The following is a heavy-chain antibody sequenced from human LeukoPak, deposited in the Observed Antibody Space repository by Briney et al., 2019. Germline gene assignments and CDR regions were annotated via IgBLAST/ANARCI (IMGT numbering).Heavy chain of an antibody. CDR1: GFTFGDYA. D-gene: IGHD2-21*02. J-gene: IGHJ4*02. CDR2: IRSKAYGGTT. V-gene: IGHV3-49*04. Sequence: GGSLRLSCTASGFTFGDYAMSWVRQAPGKGLEWVGFIRSKAYGGTTEYAASVKGRFTISRDDSKSIAYLQMNSLKTEDTAVYYCTSMDGLTARFPYYFDYWGQGTLVTVSS. CDR3: TSMDGLTARFPYYFDY.